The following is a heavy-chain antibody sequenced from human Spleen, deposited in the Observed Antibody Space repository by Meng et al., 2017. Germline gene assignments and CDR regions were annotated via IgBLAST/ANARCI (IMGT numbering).Heavy chain of an antibody. V-gene: IGHV4-59*01. CDR2: IYYSGTT. J-gene: IGHJ4*02. CDR3: ARGTSSWSFLFDY. D-gene: IGHD6-13*01. Sequence: SETLSLTCTVSGGSMSSYSWSWIRQPPGKGLEWIGYIYYSGTTNYNPSLKSRVTISVDTSKKQFSLKLTSVTAADTAVYYCARGTSSWSFLFDYWGQGTLVTVSS. CDR1: GGSMSSYS.